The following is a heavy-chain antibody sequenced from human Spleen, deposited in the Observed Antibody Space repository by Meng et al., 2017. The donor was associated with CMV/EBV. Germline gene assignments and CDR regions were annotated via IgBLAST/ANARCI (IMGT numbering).Heavy chain of an antibody. CDR3: VPHDFPMDV. Sequence: GESLKISCAASGINFSSHSMNWVRQAPGKGLEWVSSTSSRSAYIYYADSVKGRFTISRDNAKNSLYLQMNSLRVEDTAIYYCVPHDFPMDVWGQGTTVTVSS. J-gene: IGHJ6*02. CDR1: GINFSSHS. D-gene: IGHD1-1*01. V-gene: IGHV3-21*01. CDR2: TSSRSAYI.